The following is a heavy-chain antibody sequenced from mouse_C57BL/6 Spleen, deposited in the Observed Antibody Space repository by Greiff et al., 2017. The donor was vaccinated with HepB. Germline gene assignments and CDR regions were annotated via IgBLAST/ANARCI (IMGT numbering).Heavy chain of an antibody. CDR1: GYTFTSYW. J-gene: IGHJ4*01. D-gene: IGHD2-1*01. CDR3: ARDYGNAYYAMDY. Sequence: QVQLQQPGAELVRPGSSVKLSCKASGYTFTSYWMHWVKQRPIQGLEWIGNIDPSDSETHYNQKFKDKATLTVDKSSSTAYMQLSSLTSEDSAVSDCARDYGNAYYAMDYWGQGTSVTVSS. CDR2: IDPSDSET. V-gene: IGHV1-52*01.